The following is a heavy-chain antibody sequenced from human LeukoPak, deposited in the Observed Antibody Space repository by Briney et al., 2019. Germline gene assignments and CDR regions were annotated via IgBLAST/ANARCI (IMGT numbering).Heavy chain of an antibody. D-gene: IGHD1-26*01. CDR2: IYYSGST. CDR3: ARHSGATRSFDY. V-gene: IGHV4-59*08. CDR1: GGSISSYY. Sequence: SETLSLTCTVSGGSISSYYWSWIRQPPGKGLEWIGYIYYSGSTNYNPSLKSRVTISVDTSKNQFSLKLSSVTAADTAVYYCARHSGATRSFDYWGQGTLVTVSS. J-gene: IGHJ4*02.